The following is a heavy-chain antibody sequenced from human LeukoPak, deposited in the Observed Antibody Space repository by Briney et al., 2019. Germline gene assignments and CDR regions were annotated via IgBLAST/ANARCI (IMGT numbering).Heavy chain of an antibody. D-gene: IGHD5-18*01. CDR2: IYYSGST. CDR3: ARALGTAMAFDY. Sequence: SETLSLTCTVSGGSISSYYWSWIRQPPGKGLEWIGYIYYSGSTNYNPSLKSRVTISVDTSKNQFSLKLSSVTAADTAVYYCARALGTAMAFDYWGQGTLVTVSS. CDR1: GGSISSYY. J-gene: IGHJ4*02. V-gene: IGHV4-59*12.